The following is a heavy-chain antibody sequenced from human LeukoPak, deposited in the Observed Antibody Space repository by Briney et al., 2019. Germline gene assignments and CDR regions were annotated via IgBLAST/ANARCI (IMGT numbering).Heavy chain of an antibody. CDR1: GFTFSSYA. J-gene: IGHJ5*01. D-gene: IGHD2-2*01. CDR2: ISGSGGST. V-gene: IGHV3-23*01. CDR3: AKDRHAPGRYCRSTTCFPFDS. Sequence: GGSLRLSCVVSGFTFSSYAMSWVRQAPGKGLEWVSGISGSGGSTYYADSVKGRFTISRDNTKNTLYLQMNSLRAEDTAVYYCAKDRHAPGRYCRSTTCFPFDSWGQGTLVTVSS.